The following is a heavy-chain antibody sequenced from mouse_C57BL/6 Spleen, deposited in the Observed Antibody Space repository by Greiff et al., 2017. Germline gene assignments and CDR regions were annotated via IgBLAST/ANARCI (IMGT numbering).Heavy chain of an antibody. CDR2: ISSGSSTI. CDR1: GFTFSDYG. V-gene: IGHV5-17*01. D-gene: IGHD1-1*02. CDR3: ARGLLSTTTWFAY. J-gene: IGHJ3*01. Sequence: EVQLVESGGGLVKPGGSLKLSCAASGFTFSDYGMHWVRQAPEKGLEWVAYISSGSSTIYYADTVKGRFTISRDNAKNTLFLQMTSLRSEDTAMYYCARGLLSTTTWFAYWGQGTLVTVSA.